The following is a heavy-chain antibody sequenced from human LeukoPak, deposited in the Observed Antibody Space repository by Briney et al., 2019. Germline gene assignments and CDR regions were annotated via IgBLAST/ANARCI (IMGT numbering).Heavy chain of an antibody. CDR2: INPNSGGT. CDR1: GYTFTGYY. J-gene: IGHJ3*02. Sequence: ASVKVSCKASGYTFTGYYMHWVRQAPGQGLEWMGWINPNSGGTNYAQKFQGRVTMTRDTSTSTAYMELRSLRSDDTAVYYCAGVWWELLGGLDDAFDIWGQGTMVTVSS. CDR3: AGVWWELLGGLDDAFDI. D-gene: IGHD1-26*01. V-gene: IGHV1-2*02.